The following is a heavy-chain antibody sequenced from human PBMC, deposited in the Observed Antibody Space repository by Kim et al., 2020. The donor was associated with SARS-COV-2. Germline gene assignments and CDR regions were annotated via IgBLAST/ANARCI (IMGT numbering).Heavy chain of an antibody. J-gene: IGHJ6*02. CDR2: IWYDGSNK. CDR1: GFTFSSYG. V-gene: IGHV3-33*01. D-gene: IGHD6-13*01. Sequence: GGSLRLSCAASGFTFSSYGMHWVRQAPGKGLEWVAVIWYDGSNKYYADSVKGRFTISRDNSKNTLYLQMNSLRAEDTAVYYCARELQQLGDYYYYGMDVWGQGTTVTVSS. CDR3: ARELQQLGDYYYYGMDV.